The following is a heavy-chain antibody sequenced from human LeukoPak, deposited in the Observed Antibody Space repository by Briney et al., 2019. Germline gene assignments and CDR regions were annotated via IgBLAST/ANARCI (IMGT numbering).Heavy chain of an antibody. CDR2: INHSGST. J-gene: IGHJ4*02. D-gene: IGHD6-13*01. CDR3: ARGSIAAAGTDFDY. Sequence: SLTCAXYGGSXSGYHWSWIRQPPGKGLEWIGEINHSGSTNYNPSLKSRVTISVDTSKNQFSLKLSSVTAADTAVYYCARGSIAAAGTDFDYWGQGTLVTVSS. CDR1: GGSXSGYH. V-gene: IGHV4-34*01.